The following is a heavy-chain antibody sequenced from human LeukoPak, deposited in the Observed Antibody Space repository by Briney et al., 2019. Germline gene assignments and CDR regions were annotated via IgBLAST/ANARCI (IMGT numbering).Heavy chain of an antibody. J-gene: IGHJ4*02. D-gene: IGHD5-18*01. Sequence: SETLSLTCAVYGGSFSGYYWSWIRQPPGKGLEWIGEINHSGSTNYNPSLKSRVTISVDTSKNQFSLKLSSVTAADTAVYYCARGRYSYGYWGQGTLVTVSS. CDR2: INHSGST. V-gene: IGHV4-34*01. CDR1: GGSFSGYY. CDR3: ARGRYSYGY.